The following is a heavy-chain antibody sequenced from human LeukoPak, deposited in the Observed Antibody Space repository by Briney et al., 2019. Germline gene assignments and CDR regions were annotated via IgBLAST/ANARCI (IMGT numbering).Heavy chain of an antibody. CDR2: ISGSGGST. CDR1: GFTFSSYA. V-gene: IGHV3-23*01. J-gene: IGHJ4*02. D-gene: IGHD3-16*02. Sequence: GGSLRLSCAASGFTFSSYAMSWVRQAPGKGLEWVSAISGSGGSTYYADSVKGRFTISRDNSKNTPYLQMSSLRAEDTAVYYCGAYDYIWGSYRYRLSDYWGQGTLVTVSS. CDR3: GAYDYIWGSYRYRLSDY.